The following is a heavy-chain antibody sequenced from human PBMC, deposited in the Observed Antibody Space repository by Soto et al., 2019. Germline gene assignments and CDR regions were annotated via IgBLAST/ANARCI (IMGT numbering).Heavy chain of an antibody. Sequence: SETLSLTCAVYGGFLSESYWTWIRQPPGKGLEWIGEINHVGGTNYNPSLKSRVTMSVDTSQNQFSLRLSSVTAADTAMYFCVRIRYQLPSPVLWLDPWGQGTPVTVPS. D-gene: IGHD3-16*01. J-gene: IGHJ5*02. V-gene: IGHV4-34*01. CDR3: VRIRYQLPSPVLWLDP. CDR2: INHVGGT. CDR1: GGFLSESY.